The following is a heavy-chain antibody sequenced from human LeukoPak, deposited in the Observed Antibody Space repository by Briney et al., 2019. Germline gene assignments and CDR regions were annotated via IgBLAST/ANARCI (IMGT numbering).Heavy chain of an antibody. Sequence: ASVKVSCKASGYTFTNYGISWVRQAPGQGLEWMGWVNPNSGGTNYAQKFQGRVTMTGDTSISTAYMELSRLRSDDTAVYYCARDSGERGSGSYLIAYWGQGTLVTVSS. D-gene: IGHD3-10*01. CDR2: VNPNSGGT. CDR1: GYTFTNYG. CDR3: ARDSGERGSGSYLIAY. V-gene: IGHV1-2*02. J-gene: IGHJ4*02.